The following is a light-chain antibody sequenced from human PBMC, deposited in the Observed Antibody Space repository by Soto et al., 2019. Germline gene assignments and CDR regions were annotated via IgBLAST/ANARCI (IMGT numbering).Light chain of an antibody. J-gene: IGLJ1*01. Sequence: QSALTQPASVSGSPGQSINISCTGTSSDVGGYNYVSWYQHHPGKAPKLIIYDVSNRPSGVSNPFSGSKSGNTASLTISGLQPEDEADYYFSSYTTSNTRQIVFGTGTKLTFL. CDR3: SSYTTSNTRQIV. CDR1: SSDVGGYNY. V-gene: IGLV2-14*03. CDR2: DVS.